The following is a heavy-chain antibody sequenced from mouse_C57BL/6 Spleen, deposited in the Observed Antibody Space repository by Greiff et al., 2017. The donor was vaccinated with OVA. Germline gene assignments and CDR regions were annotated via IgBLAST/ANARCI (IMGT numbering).Heavy chain of an antibody. J-gene: IGHJ4*01. CDR1: GFSLTSYG. CDR3: ARELGENYYAMDD. V-gene: IGHV2-6*03. D-gene: IGHD4-1*01. CDR2: IWSDGST. Sequence: VQVVESGPGLVAPSQSLSITCTVSGFSLTSYGVHWVRQPPGKGLEWLVVIWSDGSTTYNSARKSRLTISKDNSKSKVFLKMNSLQTDDTAMYYCARELGENYYAMDDWGQGTSVTVSS.